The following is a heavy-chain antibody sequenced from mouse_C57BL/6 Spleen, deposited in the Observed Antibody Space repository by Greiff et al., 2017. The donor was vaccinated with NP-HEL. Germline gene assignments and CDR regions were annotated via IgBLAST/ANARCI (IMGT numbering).Heavy chain of an antibody. D-gene: IGHD1-1*01. J-gene: IGHJ1*03. CDR1: GYTFTSYW. CDR3: ARFNYYGSSYGWYFDV. V-gene: IGHV1-72*01. Sequence: VQLQQPGAELVKPGASVKLSCKASGYTFTSYWMHWVKQRPGRGLEWIGRIDPNSGGTKYNEKFKSKATLTVDKHSSTAYMQLSSLTSEDSAVYYCARFNYYGSSYGWYFDVWGTGTTVTVSS. CDR2: IDPNSGGT.